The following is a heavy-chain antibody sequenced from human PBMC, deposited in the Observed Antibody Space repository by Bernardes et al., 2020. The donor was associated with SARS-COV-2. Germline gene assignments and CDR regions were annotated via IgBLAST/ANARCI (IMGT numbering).Heavy chain of an antibody. CDR3: ARDQIVDDFWSRYYFGQEQRKNKYYIMDV. D-gene: IGHD3-3*01. CDR2: IYYSGST. V-gene: IGHV4-59*01. Sequence: TLSLTCTVSGGSISSYYWSWIRQPPGKGLEWIGYIYYSGSTNYNPSLKSRVTISVDTSKNQFSLKLSSVTAADTAVYYCARDQIVDDFWSRYYFGQEQRKNKYYIMDVWGQGTTVTVSS. CDR1: GGSISSYY. J-gene: IGHJ6*02.